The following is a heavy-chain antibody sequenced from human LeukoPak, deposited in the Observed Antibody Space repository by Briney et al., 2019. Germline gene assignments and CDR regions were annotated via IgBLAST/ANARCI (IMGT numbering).Heavy chain of an antibody. J-gene: IGHJ6*02. D-gene: IGHD3-3*01. CDR1: GGSISSGGYY. CDR3: ARTYYDFWSGHYYYYGMDV. Sequence: SETLSLTCTVSGGSISSGGYYWSWIRQHPGKGLEWIEYIYYSGSTYYNPSLKSRVTISVDTSKNQFSLKLSSATAADTAVYYCARTYYDFWSGHYYYYGMDVWGQGTTVTVSS. V-gene: IGHV4-31*03. CDR2: IYYSGST.